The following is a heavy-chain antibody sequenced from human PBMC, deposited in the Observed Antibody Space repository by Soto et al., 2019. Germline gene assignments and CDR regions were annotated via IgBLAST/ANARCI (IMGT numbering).Heavy chain of an antibody. CDR1: GGSLSSYY. Sequence: SETLSLTCTVSGGSLSSYYWSWIRQPPGKGLEWIGYIYYSGSTNYNPSLKSRVTISVDTSKNQFSLKLNSMTAADTAVYYCARHNYGSGSTYFDYWGQGTLVTVSS. V-gene: IGHV4-59*08. D-gene: IGHD3-10*01. CDR2: IYYSGST. CDR3: ARHNYGSGSTYFDY. J-gene: IGHJ4*02.